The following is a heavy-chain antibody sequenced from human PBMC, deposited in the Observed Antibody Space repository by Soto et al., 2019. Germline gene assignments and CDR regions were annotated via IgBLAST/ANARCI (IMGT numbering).Heavy chain of an antibody. D-gene: IGHD6-19*01. CDR2: ISGSGGST. CDR3: AKDLGRVAVAGTAFDY. CDR1: GFTFSSYA. Sequence: GGSLRLSCAASGFTFSSYAMSWVRQAPGKGLEWVSAISGSGGSTYYADSVKGRFTISRDNSKNTLYLQMNSLRAEDTAVYYCAKDLGRVAVAGTAFDYWGQGTLVTVSS. V-gene: IGHV3-23*01. J-gene: IGHJ4*02.